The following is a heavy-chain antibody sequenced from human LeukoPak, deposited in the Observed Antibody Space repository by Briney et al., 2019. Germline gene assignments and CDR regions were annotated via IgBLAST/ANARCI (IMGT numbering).Heavy chain of an antibody. V-gene: IGHV3-30*03. Sequence: GRSLRLSCAASGFTFSSYGMHWVRQAPGKGLEWVAVISYDGSNKYYADSVKGRFTISRDNSKNTLYLQMNSLRAEDTAVYYCAREYGDYGVGYYFDYWGQGTLVTVSS. D-gene: IGHD4-17*01. CDR2: ISYDGSNK. CDR3: AREYGDYGVGYYFDY. CDR1: GFTFSSYG. J-gene: IGHJ4*02.